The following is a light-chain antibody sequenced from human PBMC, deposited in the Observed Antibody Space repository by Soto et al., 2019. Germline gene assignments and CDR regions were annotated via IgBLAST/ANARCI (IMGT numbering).Light chain of an antibody. V-gene: IGKV3-11*01. CDR3: PQ. CDR2: DAS. J-gene: IGKJ4*01. Sequence: EIVLRQAPATLSLSPGERDTHSCRASESISTYLGWYQQKPGQAPRPLIYDASNRATGIPARISGSGSGTKFSLTIRSIELQAFAVYFSPQLGG. CDR1: ESISTY.